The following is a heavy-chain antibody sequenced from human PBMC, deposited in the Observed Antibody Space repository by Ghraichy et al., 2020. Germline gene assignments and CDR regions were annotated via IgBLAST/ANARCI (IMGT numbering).Heavy chain of an antibody. CDR1: GFTFSDYW. D-gene: IGHD3-10*01. V-gene: IGHV3-7*03. CDR3: ARDWKEGLGRKTDN. CDR2: IKQDGSEK. J-gene: IGHJ4*02. Sequence: GESLNISCAASGFTFSDYWLSWVRQAPGKGLEWVANIKQDGSEKYYVDSVKGRFIISRDNAKNSLDLQMNSLRVEDTAVYFCARDWKEGLGRKTDNWGQGTLVTVSS.